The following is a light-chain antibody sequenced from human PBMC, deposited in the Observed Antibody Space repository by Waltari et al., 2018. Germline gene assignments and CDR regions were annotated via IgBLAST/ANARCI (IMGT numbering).Light chain of an antibody. CDR1: QSISSW. J-gene: IGKJ4*01. CDR2: DAS. CDR3: QQHDNFPLT. Sequence: DIQMTQSPSTLSASVGDRVTLTCRASQSISSWLAWYQQKPGKAPKLLIYDASSLESGVPSRFSGSGSGTDFTFTISSLQPDDIATYYCQQHDNFPLTFGGGTKVEIK. V-gene: IGKV1-5*01.